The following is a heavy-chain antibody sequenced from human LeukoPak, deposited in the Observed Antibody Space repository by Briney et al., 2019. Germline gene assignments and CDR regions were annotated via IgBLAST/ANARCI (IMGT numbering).Heavy chain of an antibody. Sequence: GGSLRLSCAASGFTFSSYEMNWVRQAPGKGLEWVSYISSSGSTIYYADSVKGRFTISRDNAKNSLYLQMNSLRAEDTAVYYCARVTGGRYCSTTSCYMRGWFDPWGQGTLVTVSS. V-gene: IGHV3-48*03. J-gene: IGHJ5*02. CDR2: ISSSGSTI. CDR1: GFTFSSYE. D-gene: IGHD2-2*02. CDR3: ARVTGGRYCSTTSCYMRGWFDP.